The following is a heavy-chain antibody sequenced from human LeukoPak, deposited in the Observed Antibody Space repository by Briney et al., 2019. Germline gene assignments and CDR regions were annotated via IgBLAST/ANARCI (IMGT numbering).Heavy chain of an antibody. CDR3: ARHGSYCFDS. J-gene: IGHJ4*02. CDR2: IYPTGST. V-gene: IGHV4-61*02. CDR1: GGSLDSGNFY. D-gene: IGHD3-10*01. Sequence: PSETLSLTCTGSGGSLDSGNFYWSWIRQSAGMGLEWIGRIYPTGSTNYNPSLKSRVTISVDTSKNQFSLYLSSVTAADTAVYYCARHGSYCFDSWGQGTLVTVSS.